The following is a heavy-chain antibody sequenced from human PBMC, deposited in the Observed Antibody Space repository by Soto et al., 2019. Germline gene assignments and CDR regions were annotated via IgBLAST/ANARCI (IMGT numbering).Heavy chain of an antibody. Sequence: QVQLQESGPGLVKPSETLSLSCSVSGGSVSSGSHYWSWIRQPPGKGLEWIGFIYDSGSTHYNPSXKXXVALSLTTSNNPFSLTLRSVPAAYTAVYYWAGRSGAGWFDPWGQGTLVTVSS. D-gene: IGHD2-15*01. CDR3: AGRSGAGWFDP. V-gene: IGHV4-61*01. CDR1: GGSVSSGSHY. CDR2: IYDSGST. J-gene: IGHJ5*02.